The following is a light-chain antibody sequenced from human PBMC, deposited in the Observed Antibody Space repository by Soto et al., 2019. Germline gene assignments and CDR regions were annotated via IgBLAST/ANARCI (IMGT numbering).Light chain of an antibody. CDR1: QSLNRD. J-gene: IGKJ1*01. CDR3: QQYNNWPGT. Sequence: IAMTQSPATLSMSPGERATLSCRASQSLNRDLAWYQQKPGQSPRLLIFGASIRATGIPARFSGSGSGTEFTLTIGSLQSEDCALYYCQQYNNWPGTFGQGTKVDI. CDR2: GAS. V-gene: IGKV3-15*01.